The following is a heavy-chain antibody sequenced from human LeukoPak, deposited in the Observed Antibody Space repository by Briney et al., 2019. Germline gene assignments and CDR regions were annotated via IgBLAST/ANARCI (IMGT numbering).Heavy chain of an antibody. CDR1: GFTFSSYA. D-gene: IGHD2-2*01. V-gene: IGHV3-30-3*01. Sequence: GGSLRLSCAASGFTFSSYAMHWVRQAPGKGLEWVAVISYDGSNKYYADSVKGRFTISRDNSKNTLYLQMNSLRAEDTAVYYCARDQGPAAYFDYWGQGTLVTVSS. CDR2: ISYDGSNK. J-gene: IGHJ4*02. CDR3: ARDQGPAAYFDY.